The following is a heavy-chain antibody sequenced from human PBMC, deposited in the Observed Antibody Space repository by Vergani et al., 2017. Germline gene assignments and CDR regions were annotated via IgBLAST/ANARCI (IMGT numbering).Heavy chain of an antibody. CDR2: IIPVLGKT. CDR3: ARPGIAAANPYYFDY. D-gene: IGHD6-13*01. J-gene: IGHJ4*02. CDR1: GATFRSNT. Sequence: QVQLVQSGAEVKKPGSSVKVSCKASGATFRSNTISWVRQVPGQGLEWMGRIIPVLGKTKYAQDFQGRLTITADTSTSTAYMELTSLRSQDTAVYYCARPGIAAANPYYFDYWGQGTLVTVSS. V-gene: IGHV1-69*02.